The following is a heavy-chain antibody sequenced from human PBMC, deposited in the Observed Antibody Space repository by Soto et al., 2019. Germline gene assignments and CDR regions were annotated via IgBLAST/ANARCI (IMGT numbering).Heavy chain of an antibody. Sequence: GESLKISCKGSGYSFTSYWIGWVRQMPGKGLEWMGIIYPGDSDTRYSPSFQGQVTISADKSISTAYLQWSSLKASDTAMYYCATKPPDSSSWLIFAYWGQGTLVTVSS. CDR3: ATKPPDSSSWLIFAY. D-gene: IGHD6-13*01. J-gene: IGHJ4*02. CDR1: GYSFTSYW. V-gene: IGHV5-51*01. CDR2: IYPGDSDT.